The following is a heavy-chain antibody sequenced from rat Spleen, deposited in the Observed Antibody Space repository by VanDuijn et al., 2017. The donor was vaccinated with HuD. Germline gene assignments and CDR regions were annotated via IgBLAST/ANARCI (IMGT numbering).Heavy chain of an antibody. CDR2: ITNSGGST. V-gene: IGHV5-27*01. J-gene: IGHJ3*01. CDR3: TQQLGDWFAY. Sequence: EVQLVESDGGLVQPGRSLKLSCAASGFTFSNYGMAWVRQAPTKGLEWVASITNSGGSTYYRDSVKGRFTISRDNAKSTLYLQMDSLRSEDTATYYCTQQLGDWFAYWGQGTLVTVSS. CDR1: GFTFSNYG. D-gene: IGHD1-10*01.